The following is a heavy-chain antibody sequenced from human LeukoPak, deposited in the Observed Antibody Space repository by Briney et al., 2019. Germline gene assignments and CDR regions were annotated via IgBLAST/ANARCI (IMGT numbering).Heavy chain of an antibody. Sequence: GGSLRLSCAASGFTFSSYSMNWVRQAPGKGLEWVSSISSSSSYIYYADSVKGRFTISRDNAKNSLYLQMNSLRAEDTAVYYCARDQGGYSGYVDAFDIWGQGTMVTVSS. CDR3: ARDQGGYSGYVDAFDI. D-gene: IGHD5-12*01. V-gene: IGHV3-21*01. CDR1: GFTFSSYS. J-gene: IGHJ3*02. CDR2: ISSSSSYI.